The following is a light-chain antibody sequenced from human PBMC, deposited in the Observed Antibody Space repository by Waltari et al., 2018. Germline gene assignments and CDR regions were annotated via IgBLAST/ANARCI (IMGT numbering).Light chain of an antibody. J-gene: IGKJ1*01. CDR3: QQSYSTPWT. CDR2: AAS. CDR1: QSISSY. Sequence: DTQMTQSPSSLSASVGDRVTITCRASQSISSYLNWYQQKPGKAPKRLIAAASRLESGVPSRFSGSGSGTDFTLTISSLQPEDFATYYCQQSYSTPWTFGQGTKVEIK. V-gene: IGKV1-39*01.